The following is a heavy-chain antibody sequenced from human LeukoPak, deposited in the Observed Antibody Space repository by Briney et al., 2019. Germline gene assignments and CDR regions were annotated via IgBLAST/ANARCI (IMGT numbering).Heavy chain of an antibody. CDR1: GFSFSSYT. CDR2: ISSTSSDI. D-gene: IGHD6-19*01. CDR3: AKSGSGWYANYFDY. V-gene: IGHV3-21*04. J-gene: IGHJ4*02. Sequence: GGSLRLSCAASGFSFSSYTMNWVRQAPGKGLEWVSSISSTSSDIHYADSVKGRFTTSRDNAKNSLYLQMNSLRAEDTAVYYCAKSGSGWYANYFDYWGQGTLVTVSS.